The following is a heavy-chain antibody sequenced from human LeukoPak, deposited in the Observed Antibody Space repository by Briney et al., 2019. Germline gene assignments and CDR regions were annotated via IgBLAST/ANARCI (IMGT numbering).Heavy chain of an antibody. CDR1: GGSISSYY. CDR3: ARHFNTAMPT. D-gene: IGHD5-18*01. V-gene: IGHV4-59*08. CDR2: IYYSGST. J-gene: IGHJ5*02. Sequence: SETLSLTCTVPGGSISSYYWSWIRQPPGKGLEWNGYIYYSGSTNYNLSLKSRVTISVDTSKNQFSLMLSSVTAADTAVYHCARHFNTAMPTWGQGTLVTVSS.